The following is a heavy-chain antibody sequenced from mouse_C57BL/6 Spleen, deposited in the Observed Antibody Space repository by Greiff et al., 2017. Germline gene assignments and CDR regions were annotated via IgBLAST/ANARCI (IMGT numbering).Heavy chain of an antibody. CDR3: AVFARRGAGFAY. D-gene: IGHD3-1*01. J-gene: IGHJ3*01. CDR1: GYTFTGYW. V-gene: IGHV1-53*01. Sequence: QVQLQQSGTELVKPGASVKLSCKASGYTFTGYWMHWVKQRPGQGLEWIGSINPGNGDTNYNEKFKGKATLTVDKSSSTAYMQLSSLTSEDSAVYDCAVFARRGAGFAYWGQGTLVTVSA. CDR2: INPGNGDT.